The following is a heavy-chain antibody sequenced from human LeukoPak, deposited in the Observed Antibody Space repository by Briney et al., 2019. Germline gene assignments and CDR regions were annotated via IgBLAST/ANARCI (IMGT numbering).Heavy chain of an antibody. CDR2: IKQDGSEK. Sequence: GGSLRLSCAASGFIFSNYWMTWVRQAPGKGLEWVANIKQDGSEKYYVDSVKGRFTISRDNTKNSLYLQMDSLRAEDTAVYYCAREHYERWLQFRYFGNWGQGTLVTASS. CDR1: GFIFSNYW. CDR3: AREHYERWLQFRYFGN. V-gene: IGHV3-7*01. J-gene: IGHJ4*02. D-gene: IGHD5-24*01.